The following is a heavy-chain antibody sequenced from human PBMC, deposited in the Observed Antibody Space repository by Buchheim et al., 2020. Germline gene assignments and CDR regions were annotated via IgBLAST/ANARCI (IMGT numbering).Heavy chain of an antibody. CDR1: GYTFTGYA. Sequence: QVQLMQSGAEVKKPGASVKVSCKASGYTFTGYAIHWVRQAPGQRLEWMGWINPGNDNTKYSQKFQGRITITKDTSASTAYMELSGLRSEDTAVYYCARSDWLDPWGQGTL. J-gene: IGHJ5*02. CDR2: INPGNDNT. CDR3: ARSDWLDP. D-gene: IGHD2-21*01. V-gene: IGHV1-3*01.